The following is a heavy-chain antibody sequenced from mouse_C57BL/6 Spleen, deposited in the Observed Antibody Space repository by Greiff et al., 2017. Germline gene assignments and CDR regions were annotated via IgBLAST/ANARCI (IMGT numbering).Heavy chain of an antibody. CDR1: GFNIKNTY. Sequence: EVQLQQSVAELVRPGASVKLSCTASGFNIKNTYMHWVKQRPEQGLEWIGRIDPANGNTKYAPKFQGKATITADTSSHTAYLQLSSLSSEDTAIYYCARRGDYATGDCYFDVWGTGTTRTASS. D-gene: IGHD2-4*01. CDR2: IDPANGNT. CDR3: ARRGDYATGDCYFDV. J-gene: IGHJ1*03. V-gene: IGHV14-3*01.